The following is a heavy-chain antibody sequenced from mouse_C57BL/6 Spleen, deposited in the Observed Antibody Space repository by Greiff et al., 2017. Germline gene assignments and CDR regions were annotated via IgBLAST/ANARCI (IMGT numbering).Heavy chain of an antibody. J-gene: IGHJ1*03. D-gene: IGHD1-1*01. Sequence: VQLQQSGAELVKPGASVKMSCKASGYTFTSYWITWVKQRPGQGLEWIGDIYPGSGSTNYNEKFKSKATLTVDTSSSTAYMQLSSLTSEDSAVYYCARSRCYGSRDWYFGGWGTGTTVTVS. V-gene: IGHV1-55*01. CDR1: GYTFTSYW. CDR3: ARSRCYGSRDWYFGG. CDR2: IYPGSGST.